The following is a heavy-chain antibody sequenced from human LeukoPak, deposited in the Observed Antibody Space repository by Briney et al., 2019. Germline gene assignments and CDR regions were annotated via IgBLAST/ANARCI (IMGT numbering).Heavy chain of an antibody. V-gene: IGHV1-69*05. CDR1: GGTFSSYA. CDR2: IIPIFGTA. J-gene: IGHJ4*02. Sequence: GSSVKVSCKASGGTFSSYAISWVRQAPGQGLEWMGRIIPIFGTANYAQKFQGRVTITTDESTSTAYMELSSLRSEDTAVYYCARDLTYYGSGSYDYWGQETLVTVSS. D-gene: IGHD3-10*01. CDR3: ARDLTYYGSGSYDY.